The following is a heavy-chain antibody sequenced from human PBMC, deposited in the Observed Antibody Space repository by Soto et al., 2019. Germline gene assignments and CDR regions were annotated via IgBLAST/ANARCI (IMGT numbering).Heavy chain of an antibody. CDR2: INHSGST. V-gene: IGHV4-34*01. J-gene: IGHJ4*02. CDR3: ARGHAYCSGGSCSHPYLDY. CDR1: GGSISGYY. D-gene: IGHD2-15*01. Sequence: QVQLQQWGAGLLKPSETLSLTCAVYGGSISGYYWSWIRQPPGKGLEWIGEINHSGSTNYNPSLKSRVTISVDTSKNQFSLKLSSVTAADTAVYYCARGHAYCSGGSCSHPYLDYWGQGTLVTVSS.